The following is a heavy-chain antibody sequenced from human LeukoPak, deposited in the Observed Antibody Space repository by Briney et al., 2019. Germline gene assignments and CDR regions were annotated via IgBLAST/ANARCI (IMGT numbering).Heavy chain of an antibody. CDR2: ISGSGGST. V-gene: IGHV3-23*01. Sequence: GGSLRLSCAASGFTFSSYAMSWVHQAPGKGLEWVSAISGSGGSTYYADSVKGRFTICRDNSKNTLYLQMNSLRAEDTAVYYCAKEGVYSSSWKDYYYYGMDVWGQGTTVTVSS. J-gene: IGHJ6*02. D-gene: IGHD6-13*01. CDR3: AKEGVYSSSWKDYYYYGMDV. CDR1: GFTFSSYA.